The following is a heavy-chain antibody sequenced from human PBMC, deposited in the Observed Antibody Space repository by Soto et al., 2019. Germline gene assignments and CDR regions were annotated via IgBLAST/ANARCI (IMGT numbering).Heavy chain of an antibody. CDR3: AKGSGPQRYYGMDV. J-gene: IGHJ6*02. Sequence: PGGSLRLSCAASGFTFSTYAMTWVRQAPGQGLEWVSAISGSGSNTYYADSVKGRFTISRDNSKNTLYLQMNSLRTEDTAVYYCAKGSGPQRYYGMDVWGQGTTVTVSS. D-gene: IGHD2-15*01. CDR2: ISGSGSNT. V-gene: IGHV3-23*01. CDR1: GFTFSTYA.